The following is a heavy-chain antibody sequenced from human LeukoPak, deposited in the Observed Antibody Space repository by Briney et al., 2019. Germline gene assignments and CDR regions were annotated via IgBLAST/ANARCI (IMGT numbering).Heavy chain of an antibody. CDR3: ARSTTTVTTHAFDI. D-gene: IGHD4-17*01. Sequence: GGSRRFSCAASGFTFSSYWMHWVRNAPGKGLVWVSRISSDGSSTSYADSVKGRFTISRDNAKNTLYLQMNSLRAEDTAVYYCARSTTTVTTHAFDIWGQGTMVTVSS. V-gene: IGHV3-74*01. J-gene: IGHJ3*02. CDR1: GFTFSSYW. CDR2: ISSDGSST.